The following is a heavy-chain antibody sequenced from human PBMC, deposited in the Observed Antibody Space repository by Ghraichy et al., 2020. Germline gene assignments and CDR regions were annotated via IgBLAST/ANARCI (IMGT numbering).Heavy chain of an antibody. Sequence: ASVKVSCKAYGYTFISYHMHWVRQVPGQGLEWMGSINPSGGRTYYAQKFQGRVTMTRDTSTSTFSMDLSSLSSEDTAIYYCARPEGYNPPVDAFEIWGQGTVVTVSS. CDR3: ARPEGYNPPVDAFEI. J-gene: IGHJ3*02. CDR2: INPSGGRT. V-gene: IGHV1-46*01. CDR1: GYTFISYH. D-gene: IGHD5-24*01.